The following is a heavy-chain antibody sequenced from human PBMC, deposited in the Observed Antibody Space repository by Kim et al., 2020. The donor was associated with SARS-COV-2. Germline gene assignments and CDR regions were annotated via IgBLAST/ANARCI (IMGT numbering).Heavy chain of an antibody. Sequence: SETLSLTCTVSGGSLSSSSYYWGWIRQPPGKGLDGIGTAYYIGNTYYNPSLKSRDTISVDTSKNQFSLKLGSVTAADTAVFYVSRHQGYSSGWYVAFYYYDMDVWGKGTTVTVSS. V-gene: IGHV4-39*01. CDR3: SRHQGYSSGWYVAFYYYDMDV. J-gene: IGHJ6*03. D-gene: IGHD6-19*01. CDR1: GGSLSSSSYY. CDR2: AYYIGNT.